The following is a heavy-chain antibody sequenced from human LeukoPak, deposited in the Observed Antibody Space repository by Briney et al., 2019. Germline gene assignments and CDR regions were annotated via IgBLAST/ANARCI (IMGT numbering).Heavy chain of an antibody. V-gene: IGHV1-69-2*01. Sequence: ATVKISCKASGYIFADHYIQWVRQAPGKGLEWMGRVDPDDGRTIYAERFQGRLTITADTSTDTVYMELASLKSADTAVYYCARVDGDTPHVRPFDPWGQGTLVTVSS. CDR1: GYIFADHY. J-gene: IGHJ5*02. D-gene: IGHD5-18*01. CDR2: VDPDDGRT. CDR3: ARVDGDTPHVRPFDP.